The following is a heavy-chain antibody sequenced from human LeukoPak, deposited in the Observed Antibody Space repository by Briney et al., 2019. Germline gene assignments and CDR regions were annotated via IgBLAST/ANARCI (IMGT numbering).Heavy chain of an antibody. CDR3: ATTERPETPGGSFDI. CDR1: GVIVSSTY. V-gene: IGHV3-53*01. CDR2: IYSGGTT. Sequence: PGGSLRLSCAVSGVIVSSTYMNWVRQAPGKGLEWGSVIYSGGTTYYADSVKGRFTISRDNSKNTLYLQMNSLRAEDTAVYYCATTERPETPGGSFDIWGQGTRVSVSS. J-gene: IGHJ3*02. D-gene: IGHD4-17*01.